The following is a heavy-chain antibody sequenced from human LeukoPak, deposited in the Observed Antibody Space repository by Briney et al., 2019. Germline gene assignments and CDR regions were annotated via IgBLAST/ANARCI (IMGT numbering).Heavy chain of an antibody. V-gene: IGHV3-48*02. D-gene: IGHD5-12*01. CDR3: AREGFYSGYDR. CDR1: GFTFSSYS. J-gene: IGHJ4*02. CDR2: INTIASAK. Sequence: PGGSLRLSCAASGFTFSSYSMNWVRQAPGKGLEWVSYINTIASAKTYADSVKGRFTISRDNAKNSLSLPMNSLRDDDTAVYYCAREGFYSGYDRWGQGTLVTVSS.